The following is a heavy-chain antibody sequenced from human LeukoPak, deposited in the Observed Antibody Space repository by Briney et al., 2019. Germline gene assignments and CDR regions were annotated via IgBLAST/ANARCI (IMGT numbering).Heavy chain of an antibody. D-gene: IGHD3-22*01. CDR3: AREKYITMIVWSEGDPNDYFDY. Sequence: PSETLSLTCTVSGGSISSRTYYWGWIRQPPGKGLEWIGSIYHSGSTYYNPSLKSRVTISVDTSKNQFSLKLSSVTAADTAVYYCAREKYITMIVWSEGDPNDYFDYWGQGTLVTVSS. V-gene: IGHV4-39*07. J-gene: IGHJ4*02. CDR1: GGSISSRTYY. CDR2: IYHSGST.